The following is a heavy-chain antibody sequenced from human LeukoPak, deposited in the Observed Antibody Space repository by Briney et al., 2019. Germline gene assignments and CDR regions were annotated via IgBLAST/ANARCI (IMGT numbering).Heavy chain of an antibody. CDR3: ARGTVAEIEYIRH. CDR2: ISAYNGNT. J-gene: IGHJ1*01. Sequence: ALVKVSCKASGYTFTSYGISWVRQAPGQGLEWMGWISAYNGNTNYAQKLQGRVTMTTDTSTSTAYMELRSLRSDDTALSYCARGTVAEIEYIRHWGQGTLVTVSS. D-gene: IGHD6-19*01. CDR1: GYTFTSYG. V-gene: IGHV1-18*01.